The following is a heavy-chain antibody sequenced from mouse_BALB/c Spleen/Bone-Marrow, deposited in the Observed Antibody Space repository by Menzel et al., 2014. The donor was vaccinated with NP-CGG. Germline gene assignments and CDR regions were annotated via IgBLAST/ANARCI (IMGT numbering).Heavy chain of an antibody. J-gene: IGHJ2*01. D-gene: IGHD4-1*01. Sequence: VQLQQSGAGLVRPGASVKLSCTASGFNIKDTYMHWVKQRPEQGLEWIGRIDPANDYTKYDPKFQGTATITADTSSNTAYLQLSSQTSEDTAVYYCATLTGTFDYWGQGTTLAVSS. CDR3: ATLTGTFDY. V-gene: IGHV14-3*02. CDR2: IDPANDYT. CDR1: GFNIKDTY.